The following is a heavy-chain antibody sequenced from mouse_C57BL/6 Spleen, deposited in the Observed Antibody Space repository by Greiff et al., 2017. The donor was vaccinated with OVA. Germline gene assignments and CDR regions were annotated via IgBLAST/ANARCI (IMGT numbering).Heavy chain of an antibody. CDR3: ARRGITTVVGDY. J-gene: IGHJ2*01. CDR1: GYTFTSYG. CDR2: IYPRSGNP. Sequence: VQLQQSGAELARPGASVKLSCKASGYTFTSYGISWVKQRTGQGLEWIGEIYPRSGNPYYNEKFKGKDTLTADKSSSTAYMELRSLTAEDSAVYFCARRGITTVVGDYWGQGTTLTVSS. V-gene: IGHV1-81*01. D-gene: IGHD1-1*01.